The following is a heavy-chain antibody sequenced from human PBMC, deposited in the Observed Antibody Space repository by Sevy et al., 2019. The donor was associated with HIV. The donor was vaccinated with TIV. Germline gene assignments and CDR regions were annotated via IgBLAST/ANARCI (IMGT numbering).Heavy chain of an antibody. D-gene: IGHD3-22*01. CDR1: GYTFTDYF. Sequence: ASVKVSCKASGYTFTDYFMHWVRQAPGQGLEWMGWINPNSGGTNYAQRFRGRVTMTRDTSISPAYMELSRLRSDDTAVYYCASLSGYYYDSSRYYNTDAFDIWGQGTMVIVSS. V-gene: IGHV1-2*02. J-gene: IGHJ3*02. CDR2: INPNSGGT. CDR3: ASLSGYYYDSSRYYNTDAFDI.